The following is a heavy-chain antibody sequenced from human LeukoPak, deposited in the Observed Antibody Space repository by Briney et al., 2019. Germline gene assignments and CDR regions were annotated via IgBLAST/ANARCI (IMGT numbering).Heavy chain of an antibody. J-gene: IGHJ4*02. D-gene: IGHD3-22*01. Sequence: SETLSLTCTVSGGSISSGSYYWSWIRQPAGKGLEWIGRIYTSGSTNYNPSLKSRVTMSVDTSKNQFSLKLSSVTAADTAVYYCASSSAYYDSDYFDYWGQGTLVTVSS. CDR2: IYTSGST. CDR3: ASSSAYYDSDYFDY. V-gene: IGHV4-61*02. CDR1: GGSISSGSYY.